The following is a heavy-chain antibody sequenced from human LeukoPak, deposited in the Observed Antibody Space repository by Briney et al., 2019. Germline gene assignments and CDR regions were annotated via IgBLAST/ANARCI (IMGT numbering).Heavy chain of an antibody. Sequence: GGSLRLSCAASGFTFSIYSMHWVRQAPGKGLVWVSRIKSDGSSTSYADSVKGRFTISRDNANNSLYLQMNSLRAEDTAVYYCARSYNDFDYWGQGTLVTVSS. J-gene: IGHJ4*02. V-gene: IGHV3-74*01. CDR2: IKSDGSST. D-gene: IGHD1-14*01. CDR3: ARSYNDFDY. CDR1: GFTFSIYS.